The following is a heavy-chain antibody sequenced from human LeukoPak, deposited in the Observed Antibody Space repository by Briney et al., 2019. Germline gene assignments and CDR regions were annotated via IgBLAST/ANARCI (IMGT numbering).Heavy chain of an antibody. V-gene: IGHV3-23*01. CDR2: ISGTGGAT. Sequence: GRSLRLSCVASGFSFGNYAMSWVRQAPGKGLQWVSQISGTGGATWYAGFARDRFTISRDNSKKTLYLQMSGLRVEDTAMYYCVKDPRDTYGTNWFVSWGQGTLLIVSS. CDR3: VKDPRDTYGTNWFVS. D-gene: IGHD2-21*01. CDR1: GFSFGNYA. J-gene: IGHJ5*01.